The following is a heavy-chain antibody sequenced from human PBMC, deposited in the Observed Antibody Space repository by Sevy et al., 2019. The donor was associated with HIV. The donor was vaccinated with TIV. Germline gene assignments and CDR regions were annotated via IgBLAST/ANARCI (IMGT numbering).Heavy chain of an antibody. Sequence: GVSLRLSCAASGFTFSSYWMTWVRQAPGKGLEWVANIKQVMGEKYYADSVKGRFTISRDNARNSLYLQMESLRAEDTAVYYCARAQQVTMLVVIGGLYFDFWGQGTLVTVSS. CDR3: ARAQQVTMLVVIGGLYFDF. CDR2: IKQVMGEK. D-gene: IGHD3-22*01. V-gene: IGHV3-7*01. J-gene: IGHJ4*02. CDR1: GFTFSSYW.